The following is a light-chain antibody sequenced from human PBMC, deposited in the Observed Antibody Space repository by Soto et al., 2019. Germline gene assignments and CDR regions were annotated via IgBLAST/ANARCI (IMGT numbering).Light chain of an antibody. CDR3: QQSYSSPPT. CDR1: QSISNH. J-gene: IGKJ1*01. CDR2: AAS. V-gene: IGKV1-39*01. Sequence: IQMTQSPSSLSASLEDRVIITCRASQSISNHLKWYQQKPGKAPKLLIFAASSLQSGVPSRFSGSRSGPDFTLTISSLQPEDFATYYCQQSYSSPPTFGQGTKVDIK.